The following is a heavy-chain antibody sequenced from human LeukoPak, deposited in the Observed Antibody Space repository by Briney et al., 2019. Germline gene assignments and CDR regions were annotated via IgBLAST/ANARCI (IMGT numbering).Heavy chain of an antibody. CDR3: ARSPPSFDWLTSTPFGMDV. Sequence: SETLSLTCTVSSGSLSRYYWNWVRQPAGKGLEWIGRIYSSGSTNYNPSLKSRVTTSVETSKNQFSLKLSSVTAADTAVYYCARSPPSFDWLTSTPFGMDVWGQGTTVTVSS. CDR1: SGSLSRYY. CDR2: IYSSGST. J-gene: IGHJ6*02. V-gene: IGHV4-4*07. D-gene: IGHD3-9*01.